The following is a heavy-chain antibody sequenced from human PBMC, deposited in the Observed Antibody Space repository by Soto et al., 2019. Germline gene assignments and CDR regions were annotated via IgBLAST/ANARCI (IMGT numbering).Heavy chain of an antibody. J-gene: IGHJ6*02. CDR1: GFSLSTSGVC. CDR2: IYWDDDK. V-gene: IGHV2-5*02. CDR3: AHTLEWLSNYYYSGMEV. D-gene: IGHD3-3*01. Sequence: QITLKESGPTLVKPTQTLTLTCTFSGFSLSTSGVCVGWTRQPPGKALEWLAVIYWDDDKRYRPSLKSRLPLTTDAYKNNVVLTTTNIDPVDTATYYCAHTLEWLSNYYYSGMEVWGQGSTVTVSS.